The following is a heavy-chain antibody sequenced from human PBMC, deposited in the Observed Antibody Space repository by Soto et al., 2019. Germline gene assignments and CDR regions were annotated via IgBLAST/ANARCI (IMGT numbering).Heavy chain of an antibody. CDR3: ARGQPRADFWSGFYSRYFDL. D-gene: IGHD3-3*01. V-gene: IGHV4-34*01. Sequence: QVQLQQWGAGLLKPSETLSLTCGVYGGSFSGYYWSWIRQPPGGGPEWIGDINHSGRTNYSPSLRSRVSISLDTSADHFSLRLSSVTAADTAVYYCARGQPRADFWSGFYSRYFDLWGRGSLVTVSS. CDR1: GGSFSGYY. CDR2: INHSGRT. J-gene: IGHJ2*01.